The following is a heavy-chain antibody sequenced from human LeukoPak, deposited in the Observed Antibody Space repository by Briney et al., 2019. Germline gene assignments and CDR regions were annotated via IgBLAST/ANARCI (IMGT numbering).Heavy chain of an antibody. V-gene: IGHV1-69*04. J-gene: IGHJ4*02. CDR1: GGTFTIYY. Sequence: SVKVSFKASGGTFTIYYISWVRQAPGQGLEWMGRIIPILGIANYAQKFQGRVTITEDTSTSTAYMELSSLRSEDTAVYYCARDLRGYSYGFYYWGQGTLVTVSS. CDR2: IIPILGIA. D-gene: IGHD5-18*01. CDR3: ARDLRGYSYGFYY.